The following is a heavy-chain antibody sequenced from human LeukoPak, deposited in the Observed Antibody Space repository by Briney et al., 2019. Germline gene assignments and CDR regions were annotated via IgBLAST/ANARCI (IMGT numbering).Heavy chain of an antibody. CDR1: GGSISSYY. Sequence: PSETLSLTCTVSGGSISSYYWSWIRQPPGKGLEWIGYIYYSGSTNYNPSLKSRVTISVDTSKNQFSLKLSSATAADTAVYYCAREIHNWFDPWGQGTLVTVSS. CDR2: IYYSGST. V-gene: IGHV4-59*01. CDR3: AREIHNWFDP. J-gene: IGHJ5*02. D-gene: IGHD5-18*01.